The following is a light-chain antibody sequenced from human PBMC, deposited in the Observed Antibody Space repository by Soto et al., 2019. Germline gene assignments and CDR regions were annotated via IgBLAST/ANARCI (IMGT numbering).Light chain of an antibody. V-gene: IGLV2-8*01. CDR3: SSYAGSDFLV. CDR1: TNDVGDYNY. CDR2: EVF. J-gene: IGLJ2*01. Sequence: QSALTQPASVSGSPGQSITISCTGTTNDVGDYNYVSWYQQHPDKAPKLLLYEVFHRPSGIPDRFSGSKSGHTASLTVSGLRADDEATYYCSSYAGSDFLVFGGGTQLTVL.